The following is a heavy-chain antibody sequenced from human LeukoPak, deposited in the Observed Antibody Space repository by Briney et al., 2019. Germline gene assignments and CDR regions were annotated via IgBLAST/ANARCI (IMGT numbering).Heavy chain of an antibody. J-gene: IGHJ6*03. CDR1: GYTLTELS. V-gene: IGHV1-24*01. CDR3: ARDMTYPPYYYYYMDV. D-gene: IGHD3-16*01. CDR2: FDPEDGEA. Sequence: ASVKVSCKVSGYTLTELSMHWVRQAPGKGLEWMGGFDPEDGEAIYAQKFQGRVTMTEDTSTDTAYMELSSLRSEDTAVYYCARDMTYPPYYYYYMDVWGKGTTVTISS.